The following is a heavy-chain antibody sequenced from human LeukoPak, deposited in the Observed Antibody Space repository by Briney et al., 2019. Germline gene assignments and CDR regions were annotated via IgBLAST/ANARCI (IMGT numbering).Heavy chain of an antibody. CDR1: GYTFSIYN. CDR3: AKGGVAGTGLDY. D-gene: IGHD6-13*01. CDR2: INPSGGT. J-gene: IGHJ4*02. Sequence: GASVKVSCKASGYTFSIYNMHWVRQAPGQGLEWMGIINPSGGTSYAQKLQGRITMTRDTSTSTLLMELSSLRSEDTAVYYCAKGGVAGTGLDYWGQGTLVTVSS. V-gene: IGHV1-46*01.